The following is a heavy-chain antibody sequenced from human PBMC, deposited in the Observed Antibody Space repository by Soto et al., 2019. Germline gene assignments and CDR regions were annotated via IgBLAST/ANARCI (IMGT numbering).Heavy chain of an antibody. CDR1: GFTFSSYA. CDR3: AKDWAGYCSSTSCSQDAFDI. V-gene: IGHV3-23*01. D-gene: IGHD2-2*01. Sequence: GGSLRLSCAASGFTFSSYAMSWVRQAPGKGLEWVSAISGSGGSTYYADSVKGRFTISRDNSKNTLYLQMNSLRAEDTAVYYCAKDWAGYCSSTSCSQDAFDIGGQGTMVTVSS. J-gene: IGHJ3*02. CDR2: ISGSGGST.